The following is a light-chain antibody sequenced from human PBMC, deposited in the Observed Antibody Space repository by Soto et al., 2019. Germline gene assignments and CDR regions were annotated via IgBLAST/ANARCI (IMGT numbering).Light chain of an antibody. Sequence: ETVMTQSPATLSVSPGERATLSCRASQSVGSNVAWYQHKPGQAPRLLIYGAFTRATGVPARFSGSASGTEFTFTISSLQSEDSAVYYCQEYSNWWTFGQGTKIEIK. CDR1: QSVGSN. CDR2: GAF. V-gene: IGKV3-15*01. CDR3: QEYSNWWT. J-gene: IGKJ1*01.